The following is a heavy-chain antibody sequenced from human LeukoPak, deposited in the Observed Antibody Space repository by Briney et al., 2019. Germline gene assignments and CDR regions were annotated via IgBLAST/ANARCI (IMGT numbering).Heavy chain of an antibody. CDR2: IYTSGST. V-gene: IGHV4-4*07. CDR1: GGSISSHY. J-gene: IGHJ4*02. CDR3: ARVWGSSWYFDY. D-gene: IGHD6-13*01. Sequence: SETLSLTCTVSGGSISSHYWSWIRQPAGKGLEWIGRIYTSGSTNQNPSLKSRVTMSVDTSKNQFSLKLSSLTAADTAVYYCARVWGSSWYFDYWGQGTLVRVSS.